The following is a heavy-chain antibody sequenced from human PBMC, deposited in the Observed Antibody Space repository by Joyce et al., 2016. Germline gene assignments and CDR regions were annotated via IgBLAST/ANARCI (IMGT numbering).Heavy chain of an antibody. Sequence: QVQLVQSGPEVREPGASVKISCETSGYPFATFGISWVRQAPGQGLEWMGWVTEENENNNYAQKFRGRVTMTANTSTGTAYMELRSLEYEDTAIYFCARQHDFWRYFDYWGQGTLVTVSS. V-gene: IGHV1-18*01. CDR3: ARQHDFWRYFDY. CDR1: GYPFATFG. D-gene: IGHD3-3*01. CDR2: VTEENENN. J-gene: IGHJ4*02.